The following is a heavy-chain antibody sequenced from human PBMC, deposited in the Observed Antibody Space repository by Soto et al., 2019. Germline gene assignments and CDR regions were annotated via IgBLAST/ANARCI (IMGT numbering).Heavy chain of an antibody. Sequence: EVQLLESGGALVQPGGSLRLSCVASGFTFRTYSMSWVRQVPGKGLEWVAVVSGGGGSTYYAGSVRGRFTISRDNSKNTLYLQMTNLRDEDKAVYYCAKDRQCSSGTCQRSYSDHWGQGTPVTVSS. V-gene: IGHV3-23*01. CDR1: GFTFRTYS. J-gene: IGHJ4*02. CDR2: VSGGGGST. CDR3: AKDRQCSSGTCQRSYSDH. D-gene: IGHD2-15*01.